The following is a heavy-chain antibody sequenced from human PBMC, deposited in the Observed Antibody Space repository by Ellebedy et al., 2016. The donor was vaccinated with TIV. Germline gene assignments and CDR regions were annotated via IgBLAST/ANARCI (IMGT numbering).Heavy chain of an antibody. Sequence: GESLKISXAASGFTFSDYYMNWVRQAPGKGLVWVSRMDSGGSTTDYADSVKGRFTISRDNAKNTLYLQMDSLRAEDTAVYYCARAGSYLSEAVFYWGQGTLVTVSS. V-gene: IGHV3-74*01. J-gene: IGHJ4*02. CDR3: ARAGSYLSEAVFY. D-gene: IGHD3-10*01. CDR2: MDSGGSTT. CDR1: GFTFSDYY.